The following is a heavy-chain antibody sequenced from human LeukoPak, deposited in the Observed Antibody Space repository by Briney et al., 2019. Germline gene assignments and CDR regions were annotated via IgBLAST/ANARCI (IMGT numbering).Heavy chain of an antibody. CDR1: GFPVSSNY. J-gene: IGHJ3*02. CDR2: ISRSSAYI. V-gene: IGHV3-21*01. D-gene: IGHD3-10*01. CDR3: ASFPPYMVRTDAFDI. Sequence: PGGSLRLSCAASGFPVSSNYMSWVRQAPGKGLEWVSSISRSSAYIYYADSVKGRFTISRDNAKNSLYLQMNSLRAEDTAVYYCASFPPYMVRTDAFDIWGQGTMVTVSS.